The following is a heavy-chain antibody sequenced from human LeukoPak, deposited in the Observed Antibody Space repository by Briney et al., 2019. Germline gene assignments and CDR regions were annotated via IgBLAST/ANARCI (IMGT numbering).Heavy chain of an antibody. D-gene: IGHD3-16*02. Sequence: PGGSLRLSCAASGFTFSSYAMSWVRQAPGKGLEWVAAISGSGGSTYYADSVKGRFTIPRDNSKNTLYLQMNSLRAEDTAVYYCAKESLRVIVPYNWFDPWGQGTLVTVSS. CDR1: GFTFSSYA. CDR3: AKESLRVIVPYNWFDP. V-gene: IGHV3-23*01. CDR2: ISGSGGST. J-gene: IGHJ5*02.